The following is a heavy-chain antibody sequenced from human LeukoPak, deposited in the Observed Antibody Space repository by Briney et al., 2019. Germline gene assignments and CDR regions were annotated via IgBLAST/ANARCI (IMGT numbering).Heavy chain of an antibody. V-gene: IGHV1-18*01. Sequence: ASVKVSCKASGYTFTSYGISWVRQAPGQGLEWMGWISAYNGNTNYTQKLQGRVTMTTDTSTSTAYMELRSLRSDDTAVYYCARDRYSGSYEAFDYWGQGTLVTVSS. CDR2: ISAYNGNT. D-gene: IGHD1-26*01. J-gene: IGHJ4*02. CDR1: GYTFTSYG. CDR3: ARDRYSGSYEAFDY.